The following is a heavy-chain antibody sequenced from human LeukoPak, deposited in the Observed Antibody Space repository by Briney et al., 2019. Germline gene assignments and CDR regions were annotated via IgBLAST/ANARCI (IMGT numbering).Heavy chain of an antibody. CDR2: IIPILGIA. J-gene: IGHJ3*02. Sequence: ASVKVSCKASGGTFISYTISWVRQAPGQGLEWMGRIIPILGIANYAQKFQGRVTITADKSTSTAYMELSSLRSEDTAVYYCAREFVGYCSSTSCPPAFDIWGQGTMVTVSS. D-gene: IGHD2-2*01. V-gene: IGHV1-69*04. CDR1: GGTFISYT. CDR3: AREFVGYCSSTSCPPAFDI.